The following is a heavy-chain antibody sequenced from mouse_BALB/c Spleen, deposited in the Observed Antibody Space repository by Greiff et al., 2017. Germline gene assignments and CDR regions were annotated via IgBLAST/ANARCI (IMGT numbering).Heavy chain of an antibody. D-gene: IGHD2-14*01. J-gene: IGHJ4*01. V-gene: IGHV5-12-2*01. CDR1: GFTFSSYT. Sequence: DVQLVESGGGLVQPGGSLKLSCAASGFTFSSYTMSWVRQTPEKRLEWVAYISNGGGSTYYPDTVKGRFTISRDNAKNTLYLQMSSLKSEDTAMYYCARHRYDVAMDYWGQGTSVTVSS. CDR3: ARHRYDVAMDY. CDR2: ISNGGGST.